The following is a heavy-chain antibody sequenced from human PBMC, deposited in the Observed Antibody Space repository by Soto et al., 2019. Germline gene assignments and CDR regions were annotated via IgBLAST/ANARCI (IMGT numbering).Heavy chain of an antibody. CDR2: ISGDSHYI. CDR1: GFTFSSYT. V-gene: IGHV3-21*01. J-gene: IGHJ4*02. CDR3: ARGSSVVPTDYFDY. Sequence: EVQLVESGGGLVKPGGSLRLSCAASGFTFSSYTMTWVRQAPGKGLEWVASISGDSHYIYDADSVKGRFTISRDNAKKSLYLQMDSLRAEDTAVYYCARGSSVVPTDYFDYWGQGTLVTVSS. D-gene: IGHD5-12*01.